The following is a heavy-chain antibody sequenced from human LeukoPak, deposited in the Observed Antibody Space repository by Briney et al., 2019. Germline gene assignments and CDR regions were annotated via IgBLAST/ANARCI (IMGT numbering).Heavy chain of an antibody. J-gene: IGHJ6*03. D-gene: IGHD2/OR15-2a*01. V-gene: IGHV4-59*01. CDR1: GGSISTYY. CDR3: AMTTSYYYYYMDV. Sequence: SETLSLTCTVSGGSISTYYWNWIRQPPGKGLEWIGYIYYSGSTNYNPSLKSRVTKSVDTSKKQFSLKLSSVTAADTAVYYCAMTTSYYYYYMDVWGKGTTVTVSS. CDR2: IYYSGST.